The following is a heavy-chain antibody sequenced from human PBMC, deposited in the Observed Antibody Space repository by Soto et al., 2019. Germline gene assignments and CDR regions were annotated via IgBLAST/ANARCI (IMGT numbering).Heavy chain of an antibody. Sequence: QVRLKESGPGLVRPSETLSLTCAVSRDSVTTNYWGWLRQSPGKGLEWIGSVSHTKGTNYSPSLKSRLTLSMGAYQNHLSLQLSSVTGDDTAVYYCACALNSVPLTDYFYFGMDVWGQGTTVIVSS. V-gene: IGHV4-59*02. CDR1: RDSVTTNY. CDR2: VSHTKGT. J-gene: IGHJ6*02. CDR3: ACALNSVPLTDYFYFGMDV.